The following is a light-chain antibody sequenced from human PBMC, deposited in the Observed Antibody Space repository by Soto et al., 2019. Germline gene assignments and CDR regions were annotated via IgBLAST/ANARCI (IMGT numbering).Light chain of an antibody. V-gene: IGLV4-69*01. Sequence: QLVLTQSPSASASLGASVKLTCTLSSGHSSYAIAWHQQQPEKGPRYLMKLNSDGSHSKGDGIPDRFSGSSSGAERYLTISSLQSEDEADYYCQTWGTGMVFGGGTTLTVL. CDR2: LNSDGSH. J-gene: IGLJ3*02. CDR3: QTWGTGMV. CDR1: SGHSSYA.